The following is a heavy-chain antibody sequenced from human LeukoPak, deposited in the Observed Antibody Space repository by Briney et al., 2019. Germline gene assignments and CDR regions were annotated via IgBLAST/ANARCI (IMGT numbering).Heavy chain of an antibody. V-gene: IGHV1-69*04. Sequence: SVKVSCKASGGTFSSYAISWGRQAPGQGLEGMGRIIPILGIANYAQTFQGRVTITADKSTSTAYMELSSLRSEDTAVYYCARELTGGSCYYWGQGALVTVSS. D-gene: IGHD2-15*01. CDR3: ARELTGGSCYY. CDR1: GGTFSSYA. J-gene: IGHJ4*02. CDR2: IIPILGIA.